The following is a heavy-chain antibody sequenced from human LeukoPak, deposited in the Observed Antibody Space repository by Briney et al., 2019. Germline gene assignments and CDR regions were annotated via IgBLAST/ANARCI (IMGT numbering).Heavy chain of an antibody. CDR3: ARAMPFFSSWYFYFDY. CDR1: GGSFSGYY. CDR2: INHSGST. Sequence: SETLSLTCAVYGGSFSGYYWSWVRQPPGKGLEWIGEINHSGSTNYNPSLKSRVTISVDTSKNQFSLKLSSVTAADTAVYYCARAMPFFSSWYFYFDYWGQGTLVTVSS. D-gene: IGHD6-13*01. V-gene: IGHV4-34*01. J-gene: IGHJ4*02.